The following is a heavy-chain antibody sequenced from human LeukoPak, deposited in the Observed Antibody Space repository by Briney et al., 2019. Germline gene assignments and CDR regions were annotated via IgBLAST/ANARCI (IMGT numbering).Heavy chain of an antibody. J-gene: IGHJ4*02. CDR2: INPNSGDT. CDR1: GYIFKDFY. V-gene: IGHV1-2*02. CDR3: AKDSSGGYNSH. D-gene: IGHD5-24*01. Sequence: GASVKVSCKTSGYIFKDFYIHWVRQAPGHGLEWMGWINPNSGDTNFAQRFQGRVTMTRDTSTGTAYMDLSSLTSDDTAVYFCAKDSSGGYNSHWGQGTLVTVSS.